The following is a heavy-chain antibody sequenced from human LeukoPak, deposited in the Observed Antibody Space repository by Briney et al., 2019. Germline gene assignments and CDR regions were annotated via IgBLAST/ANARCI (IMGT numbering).Heavy chain of an antibody. D-gene: IGHD2-15*01. Sequence: TGGSLRLSCAASGFTFSSYEMNWVRQAPGKGLEWVSYISSSGSTIYYADSVKGRFTISRDNAKNSLYLQMNSLRAEDTAVYYCARPYCSGGSCYPQSYYFDYWGQGTLVTVSS. CDR2: ISSSGSTI. J-gene: IGHJ4*02. CDR3: ARPYCSGGSCYPQSYYFDY. V-gene: IGHV3-48*03. CDR1: GFTFSSYE.